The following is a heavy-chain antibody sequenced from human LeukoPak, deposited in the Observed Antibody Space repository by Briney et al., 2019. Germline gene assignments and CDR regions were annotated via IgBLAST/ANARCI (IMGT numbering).Heavy chain of an antibody. CDR3: ARDSSWGPFDY. CDR1: GGSISDYY. J-gene: IGHJ4*02. Sequence: SETLSLTCTVSGGSISDYYWSWIRQPPGKGLEWIGWIFGSGSSNYNPSLKSRVTISVDTSKNQFSLKLSSVTAADTAVYYCARDSSWGPFDYWGQGTLVTVSS. V-gene: IGHV4-59*01. D-gene: IGHD6-13*01. CDR2: IFGSGSS.